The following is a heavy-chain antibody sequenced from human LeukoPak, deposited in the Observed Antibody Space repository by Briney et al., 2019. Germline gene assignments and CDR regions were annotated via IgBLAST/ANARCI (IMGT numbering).Heavy chain of an antibody. D-gene: IGHD3-9*01. V-gene: IGHV1-18*01. Sequence: ASVKVSCKASGYTFFNYGITWVRQAPGQGPEWMGWISAYNGDTNYAQKFQGRVTMTTDTSTNTAYMELRSLRSDDTAVYLCARDALSDFDWLSPINYWGQGTLVTVSS. J-gene: IGHJ4*02. CDR1: GYTFFNYG. CDR3: ARDALSDFDWLSPINY. CDR2: ISAYNGDT.